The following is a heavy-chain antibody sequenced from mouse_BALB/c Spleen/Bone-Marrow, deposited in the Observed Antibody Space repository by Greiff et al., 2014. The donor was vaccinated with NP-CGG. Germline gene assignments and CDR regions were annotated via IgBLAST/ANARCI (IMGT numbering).Heavy chain of an antibody. D-gene: IGHD2-10*02. CDR1: GYTFTSYW. CDR3: ARRGYGYLDY. J-gene: IGHJ2*01. Sequence: QVQLQQSGAELVKPGASVKLSCKTSGYTFTSYWIQWVKQRPGQGLGWIGEIFPGTVTPYYNEKFKGKATLTIDTSSSTASMQRSSLTSEDSAVYVCARRGYGYLDYWGQGTTLTVSS. V-gene: IGHV1S132*01. CDR2: IFPGTVTP.